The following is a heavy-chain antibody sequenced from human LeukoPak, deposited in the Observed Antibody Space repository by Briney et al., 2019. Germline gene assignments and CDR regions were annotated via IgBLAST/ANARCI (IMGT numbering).Heavy chain of an antibody. V-gene: IGHV3-11*04. D-gene: IGHD4-17*01. CDR1: SESFSGYF. CDR2: ISSSGRTI. Sequence: LSLTCAIYSESFSGYFWSWIRQAPGKGLDWVSYISSSGRTIYYADSVKGRFTISRDNAKNSLYLQMNSLRGEDTAVYYCARSNLGGDYGDYRPFDYWGQGTLVTVSS. CDR3: ARSNLGGDYGDYRPFDY. J-gene: IGHJ4*02.